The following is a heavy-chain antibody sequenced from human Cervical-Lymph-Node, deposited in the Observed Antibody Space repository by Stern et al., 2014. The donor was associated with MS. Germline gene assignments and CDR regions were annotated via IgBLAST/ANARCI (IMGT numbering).Heavy chain of an antibody. D-gene: IGHD2-21*02. V-gene: IGHV1-24*01. Sequence: VQLVQSGAEVKKPGASVKVSCKVSGGTLSEISMHWVRQAPGKGLEWMGGVDPQHGQALYAQKFQGRVTMAEDRSTDTAYMELSSLRSEDTAMYYCATHRGRVTYYYGMDVWGQGTTVTVSS. CDR2: VDPQHGQA. CDR3: ATHRGRVTYYYGMDV. J-gene: IGHJ6*02. CDR1: GGTLSEIS.